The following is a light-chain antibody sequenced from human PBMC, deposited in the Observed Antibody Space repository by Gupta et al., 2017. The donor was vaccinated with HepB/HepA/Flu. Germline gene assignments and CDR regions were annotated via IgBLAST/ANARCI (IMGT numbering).Light chain of an antibody. CDR2: EDS. CDR3: YSTDSSGNHRV. J-gene: IGLJ2*01. CDR1: ALPKKY. Sequence: SYELTQPPSVSVSQGQTARITCSGDALPKKYAYWYQQKSGQAPVLVIYEDSKRPSGIPERFSGSSSGTMATFTISGAQVEDEADYYCYSTDSSGNHRVFGGGTKLTVL. V-gene: IGLV3-10*01.